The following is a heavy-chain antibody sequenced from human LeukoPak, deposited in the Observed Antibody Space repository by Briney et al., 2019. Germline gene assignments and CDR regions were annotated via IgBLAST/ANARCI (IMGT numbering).Heavy chain of an antibody. V-gene: IGHV3-23*01. J-gene: IGHJ4*02. CDR1: GFTFTSSA. Sequence: RAGGSLRLSCGASGFTFTSSAMSRVRQAPGKGLEWVSGIRGIGGTTYYADSVKGRFTISRDKSKNTLYLQMNTLRVDDTAVYFCAKGVIVATSLFDHWGQGTPVTVSS. CDR2: IRGIGGTT. D-gene: IGHD5-12*01. CDR3: AKGVIVATSLFDH.